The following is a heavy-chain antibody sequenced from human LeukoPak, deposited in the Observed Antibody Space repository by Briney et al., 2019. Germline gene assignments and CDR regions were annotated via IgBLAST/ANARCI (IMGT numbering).Heavy chain of an antibody. J-gene: IGHJ4*02. Sequence: HPSETLSLTCAVYGGSFIGYYWSWIRQPPGKGLEWIGEINHSGSTNYNPSLKSRVTISVDTSKNQFSLKLISVTAADTAVYYCERHLPFNYYFDYWGQGTLVTVSS. V-gene: IGHV4-34*01. CDR3: ERHLPFNYYFDY. CDR1: GGSFIGYY. D-gene: IGHD3-16*01. CDR2: INHSGST.